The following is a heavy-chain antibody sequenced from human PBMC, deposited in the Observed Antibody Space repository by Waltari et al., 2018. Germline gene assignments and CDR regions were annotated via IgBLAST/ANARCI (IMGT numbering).Heavy chain of an antibody. V-gene: IGHV1-69*12. CDR2: IIPIFGTA. Sequence: QVQLVQSGAEVKKPGSSVKVSCKASGGTFSSYAISWVRQAPGQGLEWMGGIIPIFGTANYAQKFQGRVTITADESTGTAYMERSSLRSEDTAVYYCARRLTPAQRGYNWFDPWGQGTLVTVSS. D-gene: IGHD5-12*01. CDR3: ARRLTPAQRGYNWFDP. J-gene: IGHJ5*02. CDR1: GGTFSSYA.